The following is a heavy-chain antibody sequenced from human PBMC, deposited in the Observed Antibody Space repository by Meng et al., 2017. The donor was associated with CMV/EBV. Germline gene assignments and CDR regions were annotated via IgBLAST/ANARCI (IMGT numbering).Heavy chain of an antibody. D-gene: IGHD1-1*01. CDR1: GGYLSSCA. CDR3: VRGGIATRPNY. J-gene: IGHJ4*02. Sequence: LSCAVYGGYLSSCAWNGIGQPPGGGLERIRDSNHSGNADYDPSLKSRVSMEVNTSKNQLSLRLSSVTAADTAVDYCVRGGIATRPNYWGQGTLVTVSS. V-gene: IGHV4-34*01. CDR2: SNHSGNA.